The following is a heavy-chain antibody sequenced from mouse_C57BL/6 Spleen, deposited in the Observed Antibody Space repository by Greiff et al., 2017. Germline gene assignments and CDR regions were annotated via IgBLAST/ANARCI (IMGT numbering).Heavy chain of an antibody. Sequence: EVQLQQSGPELVKPGASVKISCKASGYTFIDYYMNWVKQSHGKSLEWIGDINPNNGGTSYNQKFKGKATLTVDKSSSTAYMELRSLTSEDSAVYYCARSGTVDAMDYWGQGTSVTVSS. CDR3: ARSGTVDAMDY. D-gene: IGHD1-1*01. J-gene: IGHJ4*01. V-gene: IGHV1-26*01. CDR1: GYTFIDYY. CDR2: INPNNGGT.